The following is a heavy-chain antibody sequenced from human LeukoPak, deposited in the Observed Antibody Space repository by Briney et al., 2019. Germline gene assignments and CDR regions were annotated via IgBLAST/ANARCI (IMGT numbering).Heavy chain of an antibody. Sequence: SETLSLTCTVSGGSVSSGSYYWSWIRQPPGKGLEWIGYIYYSGSTNYNPSLKSRVTISVDTSKNQFSLKLSSVTAADTAVYYCARAHQPTWGRYYYGMDVWGQGTTVTVS. D-gene: IGHD3-16*01. CDR1: GGSVSSGSYY. CDR3: ARAHQPTWGRYYYGMDV. J-gene: IGHJ6*02. V-gene: IGHV4-61*01. CDR2: IYYSGST.